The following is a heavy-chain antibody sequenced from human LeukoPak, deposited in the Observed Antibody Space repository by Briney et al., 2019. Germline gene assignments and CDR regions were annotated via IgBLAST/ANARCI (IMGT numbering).Heavy chain of an antibody. Sequence: SETLSLTCTVSGDFITASYWRWIRQPPGKGLEWIGYVYYSGSTEYNPSLRRRVTISLEMSKHQFSLNVTSVTAADTAVYYCATNTGTVFDYWGQGALVTVSS. J-gene: IGHJ4*02. CDR3: ATNTGTVFDY. CDR1: GDFITASY. V-gene: IGHV4-59*01. D-gene: IGHD7-27*01. CDR2: VYYSGST.